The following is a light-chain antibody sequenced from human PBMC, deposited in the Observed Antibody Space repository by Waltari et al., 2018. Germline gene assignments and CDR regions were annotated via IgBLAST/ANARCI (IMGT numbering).Light chain of an antibody. Sequence: DIQMTQSPSPLSASAGDRVTITCQASQDITSYLNWYRQKPGKAPQLLIYDASNLETGVPSRFSGSGSGTDFTFTISSLQPEDVATYYCQQYDNLPGTFGGGTKVEIK. CDR1: QDITSY. J-gene: IGKJ4*01. CDR3: QQYDNLPGT. CDR2: DAS. V-gene: IGKV1-33*01.